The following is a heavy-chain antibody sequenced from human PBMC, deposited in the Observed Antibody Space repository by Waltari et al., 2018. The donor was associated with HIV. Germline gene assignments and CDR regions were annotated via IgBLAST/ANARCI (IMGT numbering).Heavy chain of an antibody. CDR1: GFTFSSSD. J-gene: IGHJ4*02. D-gene: IGHD6-19*01. CDR3: ARDPSRSGSWIDF. Sequence: EVQLVESGGGLVQPGGSLRLSCTTSGFTFSSSDFHWVRQITGNRLPWVAAIAGLGETYYADSLRGRFTISRENDKNSLYLQMTSLRAEDTAVYYCARDPSRSGSWIDFWGQGTLVTVSS. CDR2: IAGLGET. V-gene: IGHV3-13*01.